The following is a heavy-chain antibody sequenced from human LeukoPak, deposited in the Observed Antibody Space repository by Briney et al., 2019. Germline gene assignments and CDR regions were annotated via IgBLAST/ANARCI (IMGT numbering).Heavy chain of an antibody. Sequence: PGGSLRLSCAASGFTFSSYGMHWVRQAPGKGLEWVAVIWYDGSNKYYAGSVKGRFTISRDNSKNTLYLQMNSLRAEDTAVYYCARETHISWYYFDYWGQGTLVTVSS. CDR1: GFTFSSYG. D-gene: IGHD6-13*01. J-gene: IGHJ4*02. V-gene: IGHV3-33*01. CDR2: IWYDGSNK. CDR3: ARETHISWYYFDY.